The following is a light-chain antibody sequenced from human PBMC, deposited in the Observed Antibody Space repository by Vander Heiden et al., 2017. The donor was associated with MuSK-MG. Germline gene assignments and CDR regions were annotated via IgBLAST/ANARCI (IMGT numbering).Light chain of an antibody. Sequence: DIQMTQSPSSLSASVGDRVIITCRTSQSIGASLNWYQQRPGKAPRLLIYSSTNLQSGVPSRFSGSGSGTDFALTISRLQPEDFATYFCQQSDSSPFPFGPGTKVDI. CDR2: SST. CDR1: QSIGAS. J-gene: IGKJ3*01. CDR3: QQSDSSPFP. V-gene: IGKV1-39*01.